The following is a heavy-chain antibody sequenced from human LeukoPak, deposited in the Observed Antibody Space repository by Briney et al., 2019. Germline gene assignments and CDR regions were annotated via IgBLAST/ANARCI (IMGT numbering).Heavy chain of an antibody. Sequence: GGSLRLSCAASGFTVSSNYMSWVRQAPGKGLEWVSVIYSGGSTYYADSVKGRFTISRDNSKNTLYLQMNSLRAEDTAVYYYARYTVTTPLYYMDVWGKGTTVTVSS. D-gene: IGHD4-11*01. CDR1: GFTVSSNY. CDR3: ARYTVTTPLYYMDV. J-gene: IGHJ6*03. CDR2: IYSGGST. V-gene: IGHV3-53*01.